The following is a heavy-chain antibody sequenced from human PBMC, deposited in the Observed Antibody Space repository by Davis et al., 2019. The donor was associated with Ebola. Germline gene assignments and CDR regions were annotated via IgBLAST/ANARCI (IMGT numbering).Heavy chain of an antibody. D-gene: IGHD2-21*02. V-gene: IGHV4-31*03. J-gene: IGHJ4*02. CDR2: IYYSGST. CDR1: GGSISSGGYY. Sequence: LRLSCTVSGGSISSGGYYWSWIRQHPGKGLEWIGYIYYSGSTYYNPSLKSRVTISVDTSKNQFSLKLSSVTAADTAVYSCARGRVVMTVSYFDYWGQGTLVTVSS. CDR3: ARGRVVMTVSYFDY.